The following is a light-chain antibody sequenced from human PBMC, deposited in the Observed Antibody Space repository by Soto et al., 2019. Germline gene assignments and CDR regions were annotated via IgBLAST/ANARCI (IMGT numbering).Light chain of an antibody. V-gene: IGKV3-15*01. CDR2: GTS. CDR3: QQYFHWPRT. J-gene: IGKJ1*01. CDR1: QSVSAS. Sequence: EVVLTQSPGTLSVSPGESATLSCRASQSVSASLAWYHQKPGQAPRLLIYGTSNRASGVPARFSGSGSGTEFTLTITSLQSEDFAVYYGQQYFHWPRTFGQGTKVQVK.